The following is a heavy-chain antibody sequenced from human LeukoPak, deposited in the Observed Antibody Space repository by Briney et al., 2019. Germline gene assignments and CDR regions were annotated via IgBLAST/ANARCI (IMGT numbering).Heavy chain of an antibody. D-gene: IGHD3-22*01. CDR3: ARVGYYESSGYYEY. Sequence: ASVTVSCKASGYTLTDYYMHWVRQAPGQGLEWMGRINPNSGGTNYAQKFQGRVAMTRDTSISTVYMELSRLRSDDTAVYYCARVGYYESSGYYEYWGQGTLVTVSS. CDR2: INPNSGGT. V-gene: IGHV1-2*06. J-gene: IGHJ4*02. CDR1: GYTLTDYY.